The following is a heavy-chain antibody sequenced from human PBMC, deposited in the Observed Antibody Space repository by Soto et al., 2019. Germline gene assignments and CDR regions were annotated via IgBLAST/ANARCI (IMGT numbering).Heavy chain of an antibody. D-gene: IGHD6-13*01. Sequence: GGSLRLSCAASGFTFSSYAMHWVRQAPGKGLEWVAVISYDGSNKYYADSAKGRFTISRDNAKNSLYLQMNSLRAEDTAVYYCACEYSSPGTNWFDPWGQGTLVTVSS. CDR1: GFTFSSYA. V-gene: IGHV3-30-3*01. CDR3: ACEYSSPGTNWFDP. J-gene: IGHJ5*02. CDR2: ISYDGSNK.